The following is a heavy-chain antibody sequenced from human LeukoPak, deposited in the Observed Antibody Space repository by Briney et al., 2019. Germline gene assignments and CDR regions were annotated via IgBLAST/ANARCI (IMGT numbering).Heavy chain of an antibody. CDR3: ATGSVEYGTSRYYYGMDV. CDR2: FDPEDGET. Sequence: GASVKVSCKVSGYTLTELSMHWVRQAPGEGLEWMGGFDPEDGETIYAQKFQGRVTMTEDTSTDTAYMELSSLRSEDTAVYYCATGSVEYGTSRYYYGMDVWGQGTTVTVSS. D-gene: IGHD3-10*01. J-gene: IGHJ6*02. CDR1: GYTLTELS. V-gene: IGHV1-24*01.